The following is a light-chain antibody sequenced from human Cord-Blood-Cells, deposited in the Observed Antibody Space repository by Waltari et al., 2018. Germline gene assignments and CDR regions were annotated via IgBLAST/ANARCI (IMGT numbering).Light chain of an antibody. Sequence: QSALTQPRSVSGSPGQSVTIPSTGTSSDVGGSNYVSWYQQHPGKAPKLMIYDVSKRPSGVPDRFSGSKSGNTASLTISGLQAEDEADYYCCSYAGSYTFYVFGTGTKVTVL. J-gene: IGLJ1*01. CDR2: DVS. CDR1: SSDVGGSNY. CDR3: CSYAGSYTFYV. V-gene: IGLV2-11*01.